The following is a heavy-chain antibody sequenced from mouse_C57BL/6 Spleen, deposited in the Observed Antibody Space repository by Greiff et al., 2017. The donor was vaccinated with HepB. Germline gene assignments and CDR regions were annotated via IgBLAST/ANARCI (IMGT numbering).Heavy chain of an antibody. J-gene: IGHJ3*01. D-gene: IGHD2-4*01. CDR2: IYPSDSET. CDR3: AGWDYDYDGFAY. CDR1: GYTFTSYW. V-gene: IGHV1-61*01. Sequence: QVQLQQPGAELVRPGSSVKLSCKASGYTFTSYWMDWVKQRPGQGLEWIGNIYPSDSETHYNQKFKDKATLTVDKSSSTAYMQLSSLTSEDSAVYYCAGWDYDYDGFAYWGQGTLVTVSA.